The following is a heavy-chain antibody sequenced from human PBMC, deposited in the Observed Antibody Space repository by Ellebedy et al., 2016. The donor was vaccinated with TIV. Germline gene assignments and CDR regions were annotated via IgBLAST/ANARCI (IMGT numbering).Heavy chain of an antibody. V-gene: IGHV4-34*01. CDR1: GGSFSGYY. CDR2: INHSGST. D-gene: IGHD4-17*01. J-gene: IGHJ4*02. Sequence: MPSETLSLTCAVYGGSFSGYYWNWIRQPPGKGLEWIGEINHSGSTNYNPSLKSRVTISLDTSKNQFSLKLSSVTAADTAVYYCARKPRAVTTYYFDYWGQGTLVTVSS. CDR3: ARKPRAVTTYYFDY.